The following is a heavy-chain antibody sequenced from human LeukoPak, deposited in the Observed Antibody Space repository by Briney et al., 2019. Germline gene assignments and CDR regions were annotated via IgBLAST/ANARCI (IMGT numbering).Heavy chain of an antibody. D-gene: IGHD4-11*01. CDR3: AKSEGDYPWGYYFDY. CDR2: ISGSGGST. CDR1: GFTFSSYA. Sequence: GGSLRLSCAASGFTFSSYAMSWVRQAPGKGLEWVSSISGSGGSTYYADSVKGRFTISRDNSKNTLYLQMNSLRAEDTAVYYCAKSEGDYPWGYYFDYWGQGTLVTVSS. V-gene: IGHV3-23*01. J-gene: IGHJ4*02.